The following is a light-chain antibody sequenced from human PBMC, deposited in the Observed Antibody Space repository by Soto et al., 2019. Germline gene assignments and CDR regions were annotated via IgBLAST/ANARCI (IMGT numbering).Light chain of an antibody. CDR3: SSYTSTSTLV. Sequence: QSALTQPPSASGSPGQSVTISCTGTSSDVGAYKYVSWYQQHPGKAPKLMIYAVSERPSGVPDRFSGSKSGNTASLTVSGLQAEDEADYFCSSYTSTSTLVFGTGTKVTVL. CDR2: AVS. J-gene: IGLJ1*01. V-gene: IGLV2-8*01. CDR1: SSDVGAYKY.